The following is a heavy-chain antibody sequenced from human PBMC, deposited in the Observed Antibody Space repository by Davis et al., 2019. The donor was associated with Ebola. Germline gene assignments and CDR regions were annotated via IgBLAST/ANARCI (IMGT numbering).Heavy chain of an antibody. CDR2: IIPIFGTA. CDR3: AREAIPAAKEYNWFDP. V-gene: IGHV1-69*13. CDR1: GYTFTSYA. D-gene: IGHD2-2*01. Sequence: SVKVSCKASGYTFTSYAISWVRQAPGQGLEWMGGIIPIFGTANYAQKFQGRVTITADESTSTAYMELSSLRSEDTAVYYCAREAIPAAKEYNWFDPWGQGTLVTVSS. J-gene: IGHJ5*02.